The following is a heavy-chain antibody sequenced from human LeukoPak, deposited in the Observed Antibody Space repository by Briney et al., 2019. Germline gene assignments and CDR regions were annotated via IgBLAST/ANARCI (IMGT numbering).Heavy chain of an antibody. J-gene: IGHJ4*02. Sequence: SQTLSLTCTVSGGSISSGSYYWSWIRQPAGKGLEWIGRIYTSGSTNYNPSLKSRVTISVDTSKNQFSLKLSSVTAADTAVYYCARDPLYSSSSETDYWGQGALVTVSS. D-gene: IGHD6-6*01. CDR1: GGSISSGSYY. CDR2: IYTSGST. CDR3: ARDPLYSSSSETDY. V-gene: IGHV4-61*02.